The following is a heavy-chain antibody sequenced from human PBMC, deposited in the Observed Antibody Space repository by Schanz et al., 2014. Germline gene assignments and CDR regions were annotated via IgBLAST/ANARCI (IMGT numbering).Heavy chain of an antibody. CDR2: ISGGGGTT. CDR1: GFNFSDYA. Sequence: EVHLLESGGGLVPPGGSLRLSCAASGFNFSDYAMCWVRQAPGKGLEWVSAISGGGGTTYYTDSVKGRFTISRDNSKSTLYLQMNSLRAEDTAVYYCAKDGPGGSGSYSADGDMDVWGQGTTVNVSS. D-gene: IGHD3-10*01. CDR3: AKDGPGGSGSYSADGDMDV. J-gene: IGHJ6*02. V-gene: IGHV3-23*01.